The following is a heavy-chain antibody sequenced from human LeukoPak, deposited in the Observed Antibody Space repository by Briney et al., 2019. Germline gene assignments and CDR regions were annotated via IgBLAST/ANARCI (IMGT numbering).Heavy chain of an antibody. CDR1: GFTFTSSA. D-gene: IGHD3-16*01. CDR3: ARDQYYDSKGWFDP. V-gene: IGHV1-58*02. Sequence: SVKVSCKASGFTFTSSAMQWVRQARGQRLEWIGWIVVGSGNTNYAQKFQERVTITRDMSTSTAYMELSSLRFDDTAVYYCARDQYYDSKGWFDPWGQGTLVTVSS. CDR2: IVVGSGNT. J-gene: IGHJ5*02.